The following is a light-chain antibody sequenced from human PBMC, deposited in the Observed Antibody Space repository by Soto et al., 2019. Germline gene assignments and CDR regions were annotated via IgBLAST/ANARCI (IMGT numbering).Light chain of an antibody. CDR1: SSDFGAYKY. CDR3: SSYVASNNLRV. Sequence: QSALTQPPSASASPGQSVSISCTGTSSDFGAYKYVSWYQQHPGKAPKLIIYEVNQRPSGVPDRFSGSKSGNTASLTVSGLQAEDEADYYCSSYVASNNLRVFGTGTKSPS. J-gene: IGLJ1*01. V-gene: IGLV2-8*01. CDR2: EVN.